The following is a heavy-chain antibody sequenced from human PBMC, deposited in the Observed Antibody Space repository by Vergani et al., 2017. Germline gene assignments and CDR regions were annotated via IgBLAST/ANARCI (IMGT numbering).Heavy chain of an antibody. CDR2: ISGPGLCT. CDR3: VKEKIDLVSYFFDS. J-gene: IGHJ4*01. CDR1: GFTFSNSA. Sequence: EVHLLESGGGLVQSGGSLRLSCAASGFTFSNSAVSWVRQAPGRGLAWVSSISGPGLCTYYADSVKGRFSIARDNSKNTVFLQMHILRAEDTAIYYCVKEKIDLVSYFFDSWGHGILVTVSS. D-gene: IGHD2/OR15-2a*01. V-gene: IGHV3-23*01.